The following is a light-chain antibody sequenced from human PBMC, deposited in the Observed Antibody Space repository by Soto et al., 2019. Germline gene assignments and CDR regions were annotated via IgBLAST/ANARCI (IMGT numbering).Light chain of an antibody. CDR3: QQSYSTPYT. V-gene: IGKV1-39*01. CDR1: RSISSY. J-gene: IGKJ5*01. CDR2: AAS. Sequence: DIQMPQSPSSLSASVGDRVTITCRASRSISSYLNWYQQKPGIAPKLLIYAASSLQSGVPSRFSGSGSGTDFTLTISSLQPEDFATYYCQQSYSTPYTFGQGTRLEIK.